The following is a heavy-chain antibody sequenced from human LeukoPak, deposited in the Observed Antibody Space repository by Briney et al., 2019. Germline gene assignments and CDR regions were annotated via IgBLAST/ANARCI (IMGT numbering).Heavy chain of an antibody. CDR3: AGDGGHCGSNSCSVYYYYGLDA. CDR1: GYIFTGHY. Sequence: ASVKVSCKASGYIFTGHYMHWVRQAPGQGLEWMGWINPKSGDTNHAQKFQGRVTMTWDTSISTAYMELSRLRSDDTAVYYCAGDGGHCGSNSCSVYYYYGLDAWGQGTTVTVSS. V-gene: IGHV1-2*02. D-gene: IGHD2-2*01. J-gene: IGHJ6*02. CDR2: INPKSGDT.